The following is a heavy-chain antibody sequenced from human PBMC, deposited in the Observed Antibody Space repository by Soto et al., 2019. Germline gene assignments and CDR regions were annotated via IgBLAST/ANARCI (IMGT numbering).Heavy chain of an antibody. CDR2: ISPYNGNQ. V-gene: IGHV1-18*01. CDR1: GYTFNIYG. CDR3: ARDLDGSGSYYTDY. D-gene: IGHD3-10*01. Sequence: ASVKVSCKASGYTFNIYGINWVRQAPGQGLEWMGWISPYNGNQKYAQNLQGRVTMTTDTSTSTAYMELRSLRSDDTAMYYCARDLDGSGSYYTDYWGQGTLVTVPS. J-gene: IGHJ4*02.